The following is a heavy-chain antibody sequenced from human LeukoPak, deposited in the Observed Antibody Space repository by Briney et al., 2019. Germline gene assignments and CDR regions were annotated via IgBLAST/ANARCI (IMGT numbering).Heavy chain of an antibody. CDR3: ARDKLDYFDSSGDFDQ. J-gene: IGHJ4*02. V-gene: IGHV3-48*04. CDR2: ISGTSTTI. Sequence: GGSLRLSCAGSGFRFSSYRMNWVRQSPGKGLEWVSFISGTSTTIDYADSVKGRFTISRDNAKNTLFLQMNSLRAEDTAVYYCARDKLDYFDSSGDFDQWGQGTLVTVSS. D-gene: IGHD3-22*01. CDR1: GFRFSSYR.